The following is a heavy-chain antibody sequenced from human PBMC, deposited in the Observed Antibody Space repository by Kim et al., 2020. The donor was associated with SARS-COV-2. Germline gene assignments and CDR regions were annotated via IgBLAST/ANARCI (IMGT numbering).Heavy chain of an antibody. CDR3: AKDWRPTVDYYYYGMDV. D-gene: IGHD3-3*01. Sequence: GGSLRLSCAASGFTFSSYAMSWVRQAPGKGLEWVSAISGSGGSTYYADSVKGRFTISRDNSKNTLYLQMNSLRAEDTAVYYCAKDWRPTVDYYYYGMDVWGQGTTVTVSS. V-gene: IGHV3-23*01. J-gene: IGHJ6*02. CDR2: ISGSGGST. CDR1: GFTFSSYA.